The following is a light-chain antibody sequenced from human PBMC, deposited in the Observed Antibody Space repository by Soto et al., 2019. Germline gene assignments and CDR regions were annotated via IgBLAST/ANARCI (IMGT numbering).Light chain of an antibody. CDR3: QQRSNWPPYT. CDR2: DAS. Sequence: EIVLTQSPATLSLSPGERATLSCRASQSVSSYLAWYQPKPGQAPRLLIYDASNRATGIPARFSGSGSGTDFTLTFSSLETEDFAVYYCQQRSNWPPYTFGQGTKLEIK. CDR1: QSVSSY. J-gene: IGKJ2*01. V-gene: IGKV3-11*01.